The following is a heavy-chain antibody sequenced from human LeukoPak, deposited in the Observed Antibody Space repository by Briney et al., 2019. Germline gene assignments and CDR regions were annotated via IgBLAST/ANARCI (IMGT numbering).Heavy chain of an antibody. J-gene: IGHJ4*02. CDR1: GFTFSSYA. V-gene: IGHV3-23*01. CDR2: ISGSGGST. Sequence: GGSLRLSCAASGFTFSSYAMSWVRQAPGKGLEWVTAISGSGGSTYYADSVKGRFTISRDNSKNTLFLQMNSLRAEDTAVYYCAKRYCSSTSCYTDYWGQGTLVTVSS. CDR3: AKRYCSSTSCYTDY. D-gene: IGHD2-2*02.